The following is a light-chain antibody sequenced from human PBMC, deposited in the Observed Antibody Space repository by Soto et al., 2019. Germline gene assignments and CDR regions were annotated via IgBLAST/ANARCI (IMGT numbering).Light chain of an antibody. J-gene: IGKJ1*01. CDR2: GAS. Sequence: EIVMTQSPATLSVSPGGRATLSFRASQSISDTLAWYQQKPGQAPRLLIHGASTSATGFPARFSGSGSGTDFTLTISSLQSEDFAVYYCQQYNNWPWTFGQGTKVDIK. CDR3: QQYNNWPWT. V-gene: IGKV3-15*01. CDR1: QSISDT.